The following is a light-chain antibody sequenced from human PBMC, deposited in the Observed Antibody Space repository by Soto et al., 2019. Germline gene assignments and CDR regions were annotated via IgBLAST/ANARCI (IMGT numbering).Light chain of an antibody. CDR3: QQYNNWPPIT. V-gene: IGKV3-15*01. CDR2: GAS. CDR1: QSVSSN. J-gene: IGKJ5*01. Sequence: EIVMTQSAATLSGSPGERATLSCGASQSVSSNLAWYQQKPVQSPRLLIYGASTRATSIPARFSGSGSGTEFTLTISSLQSEDFAVYYCQQYNNWPPITFGQGTRLEIK.